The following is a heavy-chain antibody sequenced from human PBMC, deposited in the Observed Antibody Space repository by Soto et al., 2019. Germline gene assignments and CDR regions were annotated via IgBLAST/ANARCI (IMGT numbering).Heavy chain of an antibody. CDR1: GCTFSKYA. Sequence: GGSLRLSCAASGCTFSKYAMSWVRQSPGKGLEWVSGIRTTSDTYYAESVKGRFTISRDDSKNTLFLQMNSLRAEDAAVYYCANLAPYQPFHYWGQGTVVTVSS. D-gene: IGHD2-2*01. CDR3: ANLAPYQPFHY. CDR2: IRTTSDT. J-gene: IGHJ4*02. V-gene: IGHV3-23*01.